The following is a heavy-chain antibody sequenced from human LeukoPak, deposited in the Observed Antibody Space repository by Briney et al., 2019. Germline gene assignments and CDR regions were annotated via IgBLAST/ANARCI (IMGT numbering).Heavy chain of an antibody. CDR2: ISSSSSYI. V-gene: IGHV3-21*01. J-gene: IGHJ4*02. Sequence: GGSLRLSCAASGFTFNNYWMSWVRQAPGKGLEWVSSISSSSSYIYYADSVKGRFTISRDNAKNSLYLQMNSLRAEDTAVYYCARAGGSDYWGQGTLVTVSS. CDR3: ARAGGSDY. CDR1: GFTFNNYW. D-gene: IGHD2-15*01.